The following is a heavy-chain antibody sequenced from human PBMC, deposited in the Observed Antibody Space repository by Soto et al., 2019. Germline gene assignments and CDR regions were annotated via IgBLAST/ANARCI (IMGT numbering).Heavy chain of an antibody. D-gene: IGHD3-10*01. CDR3: AVHLGENYYTMDV. V-gene: IGHV3-23*01. CDR1: GFTFSTFV. CDR2: ITGSGKSA. J-gene: IGHJ6*02. Sequence: EVHLLESGGGWVQPGGSLRLSCAASGFTFSTFVMTWVRQVPGEGLEWISSITGSGKSAYYADSVKGRVSISRENSKNTLYLRISSLGVDDTAVYHCAVHLGENYYTMDVWGQGTTVTVSS.